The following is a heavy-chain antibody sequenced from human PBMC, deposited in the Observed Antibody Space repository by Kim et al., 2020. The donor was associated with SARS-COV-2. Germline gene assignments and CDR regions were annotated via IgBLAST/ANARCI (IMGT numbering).Heavy chain of an antibody. Sequence: GGSLRLSCAASGFTFSSYSMNWVRQAPGKGLEWVSSISSSSSYIYYADSVKGRFTVSRDNAKNSLYLQMNSLRAEDTAVYYCARDLDDNGLLGGPGDYWGQGTLVTVSS. D-gene: IGHD4-17*01. CDR3: ARDLDDNGLLGGPGDY. V-gene: IGHV3-21*01. J-gene: IGHJ4*02. CDR1: GFTFSSYS. CDR2: ISSSSSYI.